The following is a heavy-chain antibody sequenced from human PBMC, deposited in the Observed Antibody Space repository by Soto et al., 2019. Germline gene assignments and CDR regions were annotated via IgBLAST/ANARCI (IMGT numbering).Heavy chain of an antibody. D-gene: IGHD6-19*01. CDR2: SSASGRSR. V-gene: IGHV3-23*01. CDR1: GSGLSNNT. J-gene: IGHJ4*02. CDR3: AKDGNWLDVYFDV. Sequence: AMRRTCVDSGSGLSNNTMSWVRQAPGKGLEWVSISSASGRSRYHADSVKGRFTISRDNSKNTLYLHMTNLRAEDTAVYYCAKDGNWLDVYFDVWGQGTPVTVSS.